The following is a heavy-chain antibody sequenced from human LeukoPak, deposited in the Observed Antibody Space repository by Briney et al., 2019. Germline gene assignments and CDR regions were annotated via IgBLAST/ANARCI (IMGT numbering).Heavy chain of an antibody. CDR2: IYTSGST. CDR3: ARERGGKIVVVITD. CDR1: GGSISSYY. J-gene: IGHJ4*02. D-gene: IGHD3-22*01. V-gene: IGHV4-4*07. Sequence: SETLSLTCTVSGGSISSYYWSWIRQPAGKGLERIGRIYTSGSTNYNPSLKSRATISVDKSKNQFSLKLSSVTAADTAVYYCARERGGKIVVVITDWGQGTLVTVSS.